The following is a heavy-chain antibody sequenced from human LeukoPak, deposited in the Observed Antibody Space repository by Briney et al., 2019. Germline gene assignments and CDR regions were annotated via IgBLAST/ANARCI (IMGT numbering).Heavy chain of an antibody. V-gene: IGHV5-51*01. D-gene: IGHD1-1*01. CDR2: IYPGDSDT. CDR3: ARREETTVGDHFDY. Sequence: GESLKISCKGSGYSFTSYWIGWAGQMPGKGLEWMGIIYPGDSDTRYSPSFQGQVTISADKSISTAYLQWSGLKASDTAMYYCARREETTVGDHFDYWGQGTLVTVSS. CDR1: GYSFTSYW. J-gene: IGHJ4*02.